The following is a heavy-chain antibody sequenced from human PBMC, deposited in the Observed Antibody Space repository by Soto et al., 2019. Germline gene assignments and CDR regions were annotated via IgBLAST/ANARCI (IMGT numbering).Heavy chain of an antibody. CDR1: GFRFSGYE. CDR3: ARDDYDSGWN. Sequence: RLSCAASGFRFSGYEMNWVRQAPGKGLEWLSYISKSSTTIYYADSVRGRFTISRDNAKKLLFLQMHSLRVEDTATYYCARDDYDSGWNWGQGTLVTVSS. V-gene: IGHV3-48*03. CDR2: ISKSSTTI. J-gene: IGHJ4*02. D-gene: IGHD6-19*01.